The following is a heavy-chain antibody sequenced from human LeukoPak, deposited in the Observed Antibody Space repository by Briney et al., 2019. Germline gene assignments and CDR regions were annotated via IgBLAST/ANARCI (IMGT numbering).Heavy chain of an antibody. CDR1: GFTFINYA. V-gene: IGHV3-23*01. Sequence: GGSLRLSCAASGFTFINYAMSWVRQAPGKGLEWVSSLTDSGGSTYYADSVQGRFSISRDNSKNTVYLQMNSLRAEDTAVYYCAKESQPWAPDYWGQGTLVTVSS. CDR3: AKESQPWAPDY. CDR2: LTDSGGST. J-gene: IGHJ4*02. D-gene: IGHD7-27*01.